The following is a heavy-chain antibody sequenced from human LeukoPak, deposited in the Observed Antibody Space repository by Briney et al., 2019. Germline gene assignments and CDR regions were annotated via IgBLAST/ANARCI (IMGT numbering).Heavy chain of an antibody. V-gene: IGHV3-30*18. D-gene: IGHD2-15*01. J-gene: IGHJ4*02. CDR1: RFTFSSYG. CDR3: AKDSGGGSCYF. Sequence: GGSLRLSCAASRFTFSSYGMHWVRQAPGKGLEWVAVISYDGSNKYYADSVKGRFTISRDNSKNTLYLQMNSLRAEDTAVYYCAKDSGGGSCYFWGQGTLVTVSS. CDR2: ISYDGSNK.